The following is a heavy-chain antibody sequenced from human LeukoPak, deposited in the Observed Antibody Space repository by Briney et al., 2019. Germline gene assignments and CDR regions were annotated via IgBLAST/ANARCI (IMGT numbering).Heavy chain of an antibody. CDR1: GFTFSSYS. CDR3: AREYSSDNSH. Sequence: GGSLRLSCAASGFTFSSYSMTWVRQAPGKGLEWVLSISSSSSYIYYADSVKGRFTISRDNAKNSLYLQMNSLRAEDTAVYYCAREYSSDNSHWGQGTLVTVSS. J-gene: IGHJ4*02. D-gene: IGHD6-19*01. V-gene: IGHV3-21*01. CDR2: ISSSSSYI.